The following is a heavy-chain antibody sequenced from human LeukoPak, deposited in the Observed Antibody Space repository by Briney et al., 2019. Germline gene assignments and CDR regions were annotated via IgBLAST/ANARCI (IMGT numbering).Heavy chain of an antibody. D-gene: IGHD1-26*01. CDR2: IRYDGSNK. J-gene: IGHJ4*02. V-gene: IGHV3-30*02. CDR1: GFTFSSYG. Sequence: SGGSLRLSCAASGFTFSSYGMHWVRQAPGKGLEWVAFIRYDGSNKYYADSVEGRFTISRDNSKNTLYLQMNSLRAEDTAVYYCAFSGEVRVVVGAQEEGYWGQGTLVTVSS. CDR3: AFSGEVRVVVGAQEEGY.